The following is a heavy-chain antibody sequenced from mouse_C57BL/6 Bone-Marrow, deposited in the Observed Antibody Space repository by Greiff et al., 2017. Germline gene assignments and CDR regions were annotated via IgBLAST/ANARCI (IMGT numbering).Heavy chain of an antibody. D-gene: IGHD1-1*01. J-gene: IGHJ3*01. Sequence: LVESGAELARPGASVKMSCKASGYTFTSYTMHWVKQRPGQGLEWIGYINPSSGYTKYNQKFKDKATLTADKSSSTAYMQLSSLTSEDSAVYYCANYGSTPFAYWGQGTLVTVSA. V-gene: IGHV1-4*01. CDR3: ANYGSTPFAY. CDR1: GYTFTSYT. CDR2: INPSSGYT.